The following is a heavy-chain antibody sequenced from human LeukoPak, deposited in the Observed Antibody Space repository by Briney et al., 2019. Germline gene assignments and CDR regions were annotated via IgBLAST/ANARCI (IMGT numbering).Heavy chain of an antibody. CDR1: GITFRSYG. J-gene: IGHJ3*02. CDR3: ARAGDAFDI. Sequence: GGSLRLSCAASGITFRSYGMHWVRQAPGKGLEWVAVISYDGSHKYYADSVKGRFSISRDNSKNTLYLQMNSLRADDTAVYYCARAGDAFDIWGQGTMVTVSS. CDR2: ISYDGSHK. V-gene: IGHV3-30*03.